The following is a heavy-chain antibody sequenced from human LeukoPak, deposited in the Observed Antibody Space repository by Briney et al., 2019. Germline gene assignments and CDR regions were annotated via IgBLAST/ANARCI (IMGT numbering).Heavy chain of an antibody. Sequence: ASVKVSCKASGYTFTSYDINWVRQATGQGLEWMGWMNPNSGNTGYAQKFQGRVTMTRNTSISTAYMELSSLRSEDTAVYYCARVDIVVVPAAMTYYYYGMDVWAKGPRSPSP. J-gene: IGHJ6*02. D-gene: IGHD2-2*01. CDR1: GYTFTSYD. V-gene: IGHV1-8*01. CDR3: ARVDIVVVPAAMTYYYYGMDV. CDR2: MNPNSGNT.